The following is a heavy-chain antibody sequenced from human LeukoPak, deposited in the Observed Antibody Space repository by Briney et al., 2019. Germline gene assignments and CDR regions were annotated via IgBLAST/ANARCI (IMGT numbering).Heavy chain of an antibody. Sequence: SGPALVKPRQTLTLTCTFSGFSLSTSGMCVSWIRQPPGKALEWLARIDWDDDKYYSTSLKTRLTISKDASKNQVVLTMTNMDPVDTATYYCAPTTAGSGYYDYWGQGTLVTVSS. CDR1: GFSLSTSGMC. CDR2: IDWDDDK. D-gene: IGHD3-22*01. V-gene: IGHV2-70*11. CDR3: APTTAGSGYYDY. J-gene: IGHJ4*02.